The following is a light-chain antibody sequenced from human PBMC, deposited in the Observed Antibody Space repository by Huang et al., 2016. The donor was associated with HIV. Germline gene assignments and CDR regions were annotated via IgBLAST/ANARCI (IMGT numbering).Light chain of an antibody. CDR2: AAS. CDR3: QKYNDVPRT. V-gene: IGKV1-27*01. Sequence: DIQMTQSPSSLSASIGDRITISCRASQDIDAYLAWYQHKPGKVPNLLIYAASTLKAGVPSRVSGSGSGTNFTLTIGSLQPEDVGSYYCQKYNDVPRTFGHGTKVEIK. J-gene: IGKJ1*01. CDR1: QDIDAY.